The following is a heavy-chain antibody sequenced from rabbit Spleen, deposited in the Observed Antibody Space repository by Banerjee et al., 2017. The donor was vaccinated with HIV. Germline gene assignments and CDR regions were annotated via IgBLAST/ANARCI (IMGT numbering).Heavy chain of an antibody. V-gene: IGHV1S40*01. CDR1: GFSFSSRYY. Sequence: QSLEESGGGLVQPEGSLTLTCTASGFSFSSRYYMCWVRQAPGKGLEWIGCIGSGATGNTYYASWAKGRFTISKTSSTTVTLQVTRLTAADTATYFCARDTSSSFSSYGMDLWGPGHPGHRL. J-gene: IGHJ6*01. CDR3: ARDTSSSFSSYGMDL. D-gene: IGHD1-1*01. CDR2: IGSGATGNT.